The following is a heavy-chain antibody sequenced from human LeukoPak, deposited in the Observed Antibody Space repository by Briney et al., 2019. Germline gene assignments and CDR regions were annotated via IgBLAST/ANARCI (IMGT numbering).Heavy chain of an antibody. CDR1: GYTFTNYY. J-gene: IGHJ3*02. Sequence: ASVKVSCKASGYTFTNYYIHWVRQAPGQGLEWMGRINPHSGGTNYAQKLQDRVTMTRDTSISTAYMELSSLRSDDTAVYYCARDKDFVVLVPATDALDIWGQGTMVTVSS. CDR3: ARDKDFVVLVPATDALDI. V-gene: IGHV1-2*02. CDR2: INPHSGGT. D-gene: IGHD2-15*01.